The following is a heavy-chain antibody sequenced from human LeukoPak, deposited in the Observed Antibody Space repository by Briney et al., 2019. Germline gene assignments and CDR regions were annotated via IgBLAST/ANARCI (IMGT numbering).Heavy chain of an antibody. CDR1: GFTFNYAW. Sequence: PGGSLRLSCAASGFTFNYAWMSWVRQVPGKGLEWVGQTVSEIDGGTTDYAAPVKGRFTISRDDSKSTLYLQMNSLKIVDTAVYYCTTDEDWNYARKDVWGQGATVIVSS. CDR2: TVSEIDGGTT. V-gene: IGHV3-15*04. D-gene: IGHD1-7*01. J-gene: IGHJ6*02. CDR3: TTDEDWNYARKDV.